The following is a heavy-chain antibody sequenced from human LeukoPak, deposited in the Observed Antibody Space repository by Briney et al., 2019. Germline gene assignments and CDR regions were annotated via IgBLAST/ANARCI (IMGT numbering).Heavy chain of an antibody. CDR3: ATYIWARHFDY. Sequence: SETLSLTCAVYGGSFSGYYWSWIRQPPGKGLEWIGYIYYNGDTNYNPSLKSRVTISLDTSKNQFSLRLTSVTAADTAVYYCATYIWARHFDYWGQGTLVTVSS. CDR2: IYYNGDT. CDR1: GGSFSGYY. V-gene: IGHV4-59*01. J-gene: IGHJ4*02. D-gene: IGHD3-16*01.